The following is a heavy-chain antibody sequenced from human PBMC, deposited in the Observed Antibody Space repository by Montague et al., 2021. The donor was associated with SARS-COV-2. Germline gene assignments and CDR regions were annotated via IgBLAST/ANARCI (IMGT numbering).Heavy chain of an antibody. CDR3: ARGHLSVSMIVVVFTSASYYFDD. D-gene: IGHD3-22*01. Sequence: SETLSLTCAVYGGSFGDDHWSWIRQPPGKGLEWIGDIKQSGSTNXNPSLKSRVTISVDTSKNQFSLKLTSVTAADTAVYFCARGHLSVSMIVVVFTSASYYFDDWGRGAQVTVSS. J-gene: IGHJ4*02. V-gene: IGHV4-34*01. CDR1: GGSFGDDH. CDR2: IKQSGST.